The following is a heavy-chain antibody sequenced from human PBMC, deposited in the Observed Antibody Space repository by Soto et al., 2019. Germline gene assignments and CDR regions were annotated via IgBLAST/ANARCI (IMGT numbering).Heavy chain of an antibody. D-gene: IGHD1-26*01. V-gene: IGHV4-34*01. CDR1: GGSFSGYY. J-gene: IGHJ4*02. CDR2: ITHTGDT. Sequence: ASETLSLTCAVYGGSFSGYYWSWVRQTPGKGLEWIAEITHTGDTNYNPSLKSRVTISVDTPKNQFSLKLTSVTAADTGVYYCARGGGSYSRAFDYWGQGTLVTV. CDR3: ARGGGSYSRAFDY.